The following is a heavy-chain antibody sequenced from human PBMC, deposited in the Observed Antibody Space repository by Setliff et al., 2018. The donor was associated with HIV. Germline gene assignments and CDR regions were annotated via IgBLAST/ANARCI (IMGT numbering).Heavy chain of an antibody. CDR3: ARLPGYCSSTGCQGYFDY. CDR1: GGSISSSSYY. J-gene: IGHJ4*02. CDR2: IYYSGST. Sequence: SETLSLTCTVSGGSISSSSYYWGWIRQPPGKGLEWIGNIYYSGSTYYNPSPKSRVTISVATSKKQLSLKLSSVTASDTAVYYCARLPGYCSSTGCQGYFDYWGQGTLVTVSS. V-gene: IGHV4-39*01. D-gene: IGHD2-2*01.